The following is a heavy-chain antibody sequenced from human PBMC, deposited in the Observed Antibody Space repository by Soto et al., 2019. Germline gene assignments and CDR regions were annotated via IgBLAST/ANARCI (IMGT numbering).Heavy chain of an antibody. CDR3: ARWVVVVPAHYYYYGMDV. CDR1: GYTFTSYD. Sequence: ASVKVSCKASGYTFTSYDINWVRQATGQGLEWMGWMNPNSGNTGYAQKFQGRVTMTRNTSISTAYTELSSLRSEDTAVYYCARWVVVVPAHYYYYGMDVWGQGTTVTVSS. J-gene: IGHJ6*02. CDR2: MNPNSGNT. D-gene: IGHD2-2*01. V-gene: IGHV1-8*01.